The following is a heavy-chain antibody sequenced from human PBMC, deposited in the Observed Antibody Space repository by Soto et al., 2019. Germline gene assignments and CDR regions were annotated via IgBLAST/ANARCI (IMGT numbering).Heavy chain of an antibody. CDR3: AKAHIVAVPTGMEGLGGLYDP. Sequence: EVQLLESGGDLVQPGGSLTLSCAASGFTFSSYAMSWVRQTPGKGLEWIAAIDGLATSRFYSDSVKGRFTISRDSSKNTVYLQMNSLRAEDTAVYYCAKAHIVAVPTGMEGLGGLYDPWGQGTLVTVSS. V-gene: IGHV3-23*01. CDR1: GFTFSSYA. J-gene: IGHJ5*02. CDR2: IDGLATSR. D-gene: IGHD2-2*01.